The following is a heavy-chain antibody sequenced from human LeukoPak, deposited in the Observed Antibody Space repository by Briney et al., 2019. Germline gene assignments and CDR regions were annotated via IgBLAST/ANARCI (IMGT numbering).Heavy chain of an antibody. J-gene: IGHJ5*02. Sequence: PSETLSLTCTVPGGYIRSGGYSWSWIRQPAGKGLEWIGRIYTSGSTNYNPSLKSRVTMSVDTSKNQFSLKLSSVTAADTAVYYCVRAMVRGAIRGPHWFDPWGQGTLVTVSS. CDR1: GGYIRSGGYS. V-gene: IGHV4-61*02. CDR2: IYTSGST. CDR3: VRAMVRGAIRGPHWFDP. D-gene: IGHD3-10*01.